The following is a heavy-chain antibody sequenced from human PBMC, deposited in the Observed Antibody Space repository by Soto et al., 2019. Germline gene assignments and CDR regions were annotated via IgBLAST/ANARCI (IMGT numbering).Heavy chain of an antibody. CDR3: AMIEYSSGSDY. J-gene: IGHJ4*02. CDR1: GGTFSSFP. CDR2: IMPIFDTT. D-gene: IGHD6-19*01. V-gene: IGHV1-69*01. Sequence: QVQLGQSGAEVKKPGSSVKVSCTAAGGTFSSFPISWLRQAPGQGLEWVGGIMPIFDTTKYAQNFRDRVTIGANETTSSAYMELSSLRFEDTALYDCAMIEYSSGSDYWGQGTLVTVFS.